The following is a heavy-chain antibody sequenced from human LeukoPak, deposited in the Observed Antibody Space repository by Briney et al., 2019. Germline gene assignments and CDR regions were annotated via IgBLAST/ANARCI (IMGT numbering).Heavy chain of an antibody. CDR3: ARDLSSGWYYFDY. CDR2: IIPIFGTA. V-gene: IGHV1-69*06. D-gene: IGHD6-19*01. CDR1: GGTFSSYA. Sequence: SVKASCKASGGTFSSYAISWVRQAPGQGLEWMGGIIPIFGTANYAQKFQGRVTITADKSTSTAYMELSSLRSEDTAVYYCARDLSSGWYYFDYWGQGTLVTVSS. J-gene: IGHJ4*02.